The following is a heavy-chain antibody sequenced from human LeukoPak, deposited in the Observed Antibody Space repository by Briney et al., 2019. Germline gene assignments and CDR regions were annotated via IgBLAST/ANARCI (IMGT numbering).Heavy chain of an antibody. CDR2: INHSGST. D-gene: IGHD3-9*01. CDR1: GGSFSGYY. J-gene: IGHJ5*02. CDR3: AREHYDILTGYPNWFDP. Sequence: MTSETLSLTCAVYGGSFSGYYWSWIRQPPGKGLEWIGEINHSGSTNYNPSLKSRVTMSVDTSKNQFSLKLSSVTAVDTAVYYCAREHYDILTGYPNWFDPWGQGTLVTVSS. V-gene: IGHV4-34*01.